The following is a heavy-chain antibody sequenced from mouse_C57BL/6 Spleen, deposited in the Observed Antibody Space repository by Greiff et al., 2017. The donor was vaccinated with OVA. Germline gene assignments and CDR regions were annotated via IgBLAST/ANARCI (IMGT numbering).Heavy chain of an antibody. D-gene: IGHD1-1*01. CDR1: GYTFTSYW. V-gene: IGHV1-61*01. CDR3: ARSGYGSSYPLVYFDV. Sequence: VQLQQPGAELVRPGSSVKLSCKASGYTFTSYWMDWVKQRPGQGLEWIGNIYPSDSETHYNQKFKDKATLTVDKSSSTAYMQLSSLTSEDSAVYYCARSGYGSSYPLVYFDVWGTGTTVTVSS. J-gene: IGHJ1*03. CDR2: IYPSDSET.